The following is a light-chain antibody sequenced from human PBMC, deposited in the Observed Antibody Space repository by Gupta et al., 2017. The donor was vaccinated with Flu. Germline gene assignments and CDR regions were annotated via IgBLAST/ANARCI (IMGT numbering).Light chain of an antibody. V-gene: IGKV1-33*01. CDR3: QQYDSLPPKAT. Sequence: DIQMTQSPSSLSASVGDRVTITCQASQDISNYLNWYQQKPGKAPKLLIYDASNLETGVPSRFSGSGSGTDFTFTTSSLQPEDIATYYCQQYDSLPPKATFGQGTRLEIK. CDR1: QDISNY. CDR2: DAS. J-gene: IGKJ5*01.